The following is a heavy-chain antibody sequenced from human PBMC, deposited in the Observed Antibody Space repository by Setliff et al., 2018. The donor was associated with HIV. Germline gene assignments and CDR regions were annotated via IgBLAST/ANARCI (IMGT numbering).Heavy chain of an antibody. Sequence: PGGSLRLSCTVSGLLFSDAWVSWVRQAPGKGLEWVGRIKNRGSGGTSNYAAPVSGRFTISRDDSKNTVYLQMDNLKIEDTAVYYCAHIGRVEVVLTSWGQGTLVTVSS. D-gene: IGHD3-9*01. V-gene: IGHV3-15*01. CDR1: GLLFSDAW. CDR3: AHIGRVEVVLTS. J-gene: IGHJ4*02. CDR2: IKNRGSGGTS.